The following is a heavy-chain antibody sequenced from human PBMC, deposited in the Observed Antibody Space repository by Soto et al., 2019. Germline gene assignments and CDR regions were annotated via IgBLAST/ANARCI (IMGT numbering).Heavy chain of an antibody. V-gene: IGHV4-39*01. CDR3: ARLGGPDTMFDP. CDR2: IYYSGGT. D-gene: IGHD3-10*01. CDR1: GGSIGSSSYF. Sequence: SETLSLTCTVSGGSIGSSSYFWGGIRQPPGKGLEWIGSIYYSGGTYYNPSLKSRVTISVDTSKDQFSLKLSSVTAADTAVYYCARLGGPDTMFDPWGPGTLVTVSS. J-gene: IGHJ5*02.